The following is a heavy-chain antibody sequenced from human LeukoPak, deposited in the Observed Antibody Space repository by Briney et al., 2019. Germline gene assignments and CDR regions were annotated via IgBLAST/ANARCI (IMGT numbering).Heavy chain of an antibody. J-gene: IGHJ5*02. CDR3: ARARLSESERWLVLDWFDP. V-gene: IGHV1-18*01. CDR1: GYTFTSYG. CDR2: ISAYNGNT. Sequence: WASVKVSCKASGYTFTSYGISWVRQAPGQGLEWMGWISAYNGNTNYAQKLQGRVTMTTDTSTSTAYMELSSLRSEDTAVYYCARARLSESERWLVLDWFDPWGQGTLVTVSS. D-gene: IGHD6-19*01.